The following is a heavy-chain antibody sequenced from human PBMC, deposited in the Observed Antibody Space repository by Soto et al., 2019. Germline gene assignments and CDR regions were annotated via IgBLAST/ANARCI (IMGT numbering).Heavy chain of an antibody. CDR2: ISGGGETI. J-gene: IGHJ4*02. CDR3: ARQATVTGNFDY. V-gene: IGHV3-48*02. D-gene: IGHD4-17*01. CDR1: GFTFSSYA. Sequence: EVQLVESGGGLVQPGGSLRLSCVASGFTFSSYAMNWVRQAPGKGLEWVSYISGGGETIYYADSVKGRVTISRDNAKNSLYLQMSSLRDEDTAVYSCARQATVTGNFDYWGQGTLVTVSS.